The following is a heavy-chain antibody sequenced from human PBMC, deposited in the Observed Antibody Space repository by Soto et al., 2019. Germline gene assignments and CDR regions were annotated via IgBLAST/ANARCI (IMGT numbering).Heavy chain of an antibody. Sequence: QVQLQESGPGLVKPSETLSLTCTVSGDSISTNYWWSWIRQPAGKGLDWIGRVQASGDTTYNPSRKRRVTVSLGTSKNQFSLKVRSVTAADTAVYYCAKGAGPPWFDPWGQGTLVTVSS. V-gene: IGHV4-4*07. J-gene: IGHJ5*02. CDR1: GDSISTNY. CDR2: VQASGDT. CDR3: AKGAGPPWFDP.